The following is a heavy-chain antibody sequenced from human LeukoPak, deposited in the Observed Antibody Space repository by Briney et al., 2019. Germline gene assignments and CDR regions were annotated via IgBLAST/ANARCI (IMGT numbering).Heavy chain of an antibody. CDR3: VSRKLGNDY. CDR1: GGSVSDYY. Sequence: SETLSLTCTVSGGSVSDYYWSWIRQSPGKGLEWIAYIYYTGSTNYNPSLKSRVTISADTSKNQFYLKLNSVTAADTAVYYCVSRKLGNDYWGQGTLVTVSS. CDR2: IYYTGST. J-gene: IGHJ4*02. D-gene: IGHD7-27*01. V-gene: IGHV4-59*02.